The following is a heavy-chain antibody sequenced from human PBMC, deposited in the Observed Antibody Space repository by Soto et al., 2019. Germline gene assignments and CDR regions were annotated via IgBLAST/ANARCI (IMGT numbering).Heavy chain of an antibody. CDR2: ISFDGSNK. CDR1: GFTFSSFG. V-gene: IGHV3-30*18. CDR3: AKDTSKYSNNWPAYYGLDV. D-gene: IGHD1-1*01. J-gene: IGHJ6*02. Sequence: QVQLVESGGGVVQPGRSLRLSCAASGFTFSSFGMHWVRQAPGKGLEWVADISFDGSNKYYADSVKGRFTISRDNSKNTLSLQMNSLKAEDTAVYYCAKDTSKYSNNWPAYYGLDVWGQGTTVTVSS.